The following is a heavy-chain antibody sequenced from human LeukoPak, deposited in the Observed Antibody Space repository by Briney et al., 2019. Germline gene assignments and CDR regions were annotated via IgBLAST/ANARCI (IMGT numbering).Heavy chain of an antibody. CDR1: GFTFSNYG. V-gene: IGHV3-33*03. CDR2: IWNDGSNK. Sequence: PGRSLRLSCATSGFTFSNYGMHWVRQAPGKGLEWVAVIWNDGSNKYSADSVKGRITASRDNSKNTLYLQMNSLRAEDTAVYYCANNFDYWGQGTLVTVSS. J-gene: IGHJ4*02. CDR3: ANNFDY.